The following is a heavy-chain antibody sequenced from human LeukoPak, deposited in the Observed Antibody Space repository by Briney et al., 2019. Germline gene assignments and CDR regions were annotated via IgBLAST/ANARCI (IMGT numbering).Heavy chain of an antibody. CDR2: IIVSGTT. V-gene: IGHV3-23*01. CDR3: AKGSVGNADFAS. CDR1: GFAFSSFS. J-gene: IGHJ4*02. D-gene: IGHD6-25*01. Sequence: GGSLRLSCAASGFAFSSFSMTWVRQAPGKGLEWVSSIIVSGTTYYADSVKGRFTISRDSFRGTLYLQMDSLRVEDTAVYFCAKGSVGNADFASWGQGALVTVSS.